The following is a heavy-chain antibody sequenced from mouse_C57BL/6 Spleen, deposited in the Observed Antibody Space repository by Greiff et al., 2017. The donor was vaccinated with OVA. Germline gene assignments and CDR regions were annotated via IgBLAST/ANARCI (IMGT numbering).Heavy chain of an antibody. CDR3: ARVTTVVAYYFDY. D-gene: IGHD1-1*01. Sequence: QVQLKQSGAELVKPGASVKISCKASGYAFSSYWMNWVKQRPGKGLEWIGQIYPGDGDTNYNGKFKGKATLTADKSSSTAYMQLSILTSEDSAVYFCARVTTVVAYYFDYGGQGTTLTVSS. CDR2: IYPGDGDT. CDR1: GYAFSSYW. V-gene: IGHV1-80*01. J-gene: IGHJ2*01.